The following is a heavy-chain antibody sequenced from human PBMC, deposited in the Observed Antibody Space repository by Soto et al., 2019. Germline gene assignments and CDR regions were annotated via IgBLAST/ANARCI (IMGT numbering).Heavy chain of an antibody. V-gene: IGHV4-39*01. Sequence: QLQLQESGPGLVKPSETLSLTCTVSGGSISSYYWGWIRRPPGKGLEWIGSIYYSGSTYYNPYLKSRGARTVDTSKTRVSLALSSVTAADTAVYYCARRCGYSFDYWGQGTLVPVSS. J-gene: IGHJ4*02. CDR3: ARRCGYSFDY. D-gene: IGHD6-25*01. CDR1: GGSISSYY. CDR2: IYYSGST.